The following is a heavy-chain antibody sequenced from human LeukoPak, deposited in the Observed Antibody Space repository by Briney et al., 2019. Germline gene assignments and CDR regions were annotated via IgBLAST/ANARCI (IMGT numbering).Heavy chain of an antibody. CDR3: ARAGVAGRTYYYYYMDV. V-gene: IGHV3-20*04. CDR2: INWNGGST. Sequence: GGSLRLSCAASGFTFSIYAMSWVRQAPGKGLEWVSGINWNGGSTGYADSVKGRFTISRDNAKNSLYLQMNSLRAEDTALYYCARAGVAGRTYYYYYMDVWGKGTTVTVSS. J-gene: IGHJ6*03. D-gene: IGHD6-19*01. CDR1: GFTFSIYA.